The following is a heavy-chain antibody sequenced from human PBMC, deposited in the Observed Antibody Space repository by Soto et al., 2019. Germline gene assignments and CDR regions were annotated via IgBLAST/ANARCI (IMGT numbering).Heavy chain of an antibody. CDR3: ASRLDYSSGWFDY. CDR1: GFTFSSYS. V-gene: IGHV3-21*01. Sequence: GGSLRLSCAASGFTFSSYSMNWVRQAPGKGLEWVSSISSGATYIYYADSVKGRFTISRDNAKNSLYLQMNSLRAEDTAVYFCASRLDYSSGWFDYWGQGTLVTVSS. CDR2: ISSGATYI. D-gene: IGHD4-4*01. J-gene: IGHJ5*01.